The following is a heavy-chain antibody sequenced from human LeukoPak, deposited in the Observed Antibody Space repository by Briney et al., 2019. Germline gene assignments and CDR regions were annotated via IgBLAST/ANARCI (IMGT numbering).Heavy chain of an antibody. V-gene: IGHV4-59*12. CDR3: ARDYDYVWGSYRPDDPFDI. J-gene: IGHJ3*02. CDR2: IYYSGST. D-gene: IGHD3-16*01. Sequence: PSETLSLTCTVSGGSISSYYWSWIRQPPGKGLEWIGYIYYSGSTNYNPSLKSRVTISVDTSKNQFSLNLSFVTTADTAVYYCARDYDYVWGSYRPDDPFDIWGQGTMVTVSS. CDR1: GGSISSYY.